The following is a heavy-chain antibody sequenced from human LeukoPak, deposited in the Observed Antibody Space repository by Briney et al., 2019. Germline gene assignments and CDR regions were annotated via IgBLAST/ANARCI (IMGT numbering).Heavy chain of an antibody. Sequence: GGSLRLSCAASGFTFSSYDMHWVRQAPGKGLEYVSAISSNRGSTYYTNSVKGIFTISRDISKNTLYLQMASLRAEDMSVYYCARGSDYGDYYYYMDVWGKGTTVTVSS. J-gene: IGHJ6*03. CDR2: ISSNRGST. CDR3: ARGSDYGDYYYYMDV. CDR1: GFTFSSYD. D-gene: IGHD4-17*01. V-gene: IGHV3-64*01.